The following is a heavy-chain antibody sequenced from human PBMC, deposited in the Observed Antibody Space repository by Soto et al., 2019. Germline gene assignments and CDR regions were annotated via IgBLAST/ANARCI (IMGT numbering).Heavy chain of an antibody. D-gene: IGHD3-3*01. CDR2: IKSKTDGGTT. CDR3: TTIVTSITIFGVVFPVYYGMDV. Sequence: GGSLRLSCAASGFTFSNAWMSWVRQAPGKGLEWVGRIKSKTDGGTTDYAAPVKGRFTISRDDSKNTLYLQMNSLKTEDTAVYYCTTIVTSITIFGVVFPVYYGMDVWGQGTTVTVSS. J-gene: IGHJ6*02. CDR1: GFTFSNAW. V-gene: IGHV3-15*01.